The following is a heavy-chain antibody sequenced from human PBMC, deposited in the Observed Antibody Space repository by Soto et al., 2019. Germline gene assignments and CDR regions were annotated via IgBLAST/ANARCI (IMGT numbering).Heavy chain of an antibody. Sequence: PGGSLRLSCAASGFTVSSNYMSWVRQAPGKGLEWVSVIYSGDSTYYADSVKGRFTISRDNSKNTLYLQMNSLRAEDTAVYYCAKGVPGIAVAGTGYFQHWGQGTLVTVSS. CDR1: GFTVSSNY. CDR3: AKGVPGIAVAGTGYFQH. J-gene: IGHJ1*01. V-gene: IGHV3-53*01. D-gene: IGHD6-19*01. CDR2: IYSGDST.